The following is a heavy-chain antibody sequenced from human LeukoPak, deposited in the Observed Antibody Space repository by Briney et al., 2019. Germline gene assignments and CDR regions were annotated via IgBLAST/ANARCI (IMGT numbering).Heavy chain of an antibody. CDR1: GFTVSSNY. CDR2: ISNDGDT. J-gene: IGHJ4*02. CDR3: AGDKTTGGWYEFDY. V-gene: IGHV3-53*01. Sequence: GGSLRLSCAASGFTVSSNYMSWVRQGPGKGLECVSVISNDGDTYYADSAKGRFTISRDTSKNTVSLQMNSLRAEDTAVYYCAGDKTTGGWYEFDYWGQGTLVTVSS. D-gene: IGHD6-19*01.